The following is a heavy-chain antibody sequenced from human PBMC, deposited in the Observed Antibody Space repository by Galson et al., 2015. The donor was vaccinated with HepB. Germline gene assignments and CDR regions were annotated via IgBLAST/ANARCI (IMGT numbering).Heavy chain of an antibody. CDR3: ARDGGGGWEFDH. J-gene: IGHJ4*02. CDR2: INAGNGNT. CDR1: GYTFTSYA. Sequence: SVKVSCKASGYTFTSYAMHWVRQAPGQKLEWMGWINAGNGNTKYSQKFQGRVTITRDTSASTAYMELSSLRSEDTAVYYCARDGGGGWEFDHWGQGTLVTVSS. V-gene: IGHV1-3*01. D-gene: IGHD6-19*01.